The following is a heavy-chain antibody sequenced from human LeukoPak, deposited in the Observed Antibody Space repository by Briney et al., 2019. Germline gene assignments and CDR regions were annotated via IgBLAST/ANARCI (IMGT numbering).Heavy chain of an antibody. CDR2: INNDGSTT. CDR1: GFTFSTYA. D-gene: IGHD1-26*01. J-gene: IGHJ4*02. Sequence: GGSLRLSCAASGFTFSTYALSWVRQAPGKGLEWVSRINNDGSTTSYADSVKGGFTISRDNSKNTLYLQMNSLRAEDTAVYYCAKVGGSIVGAIYGHFDYWGQGTLVTVSS. CDR3: AKVGGSIVGAIYGHFDY. V-gene: IGHV3-74*01.